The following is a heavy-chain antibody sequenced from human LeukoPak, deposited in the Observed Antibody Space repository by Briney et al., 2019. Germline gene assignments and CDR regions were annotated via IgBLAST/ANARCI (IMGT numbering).Heavy chain of an antibody. CDR1: GGSISSGGYY. J-gene: IGHJ4*02. Sequence: SETLSLTCTVSGGSISSGGYYWSWIRQHPGKGLEWIGYIYYSGSTYYNPSLKSRVTISVDTSKNQFSLKLSSVTAADTAVYYCARGEYSSGWFDYWGQGTLVTVSS. CDR3: ARGEYSSGWFDY. CDR2: IYYSGST. V-gene: IGHV4-31*03. D-gene: IGHD6-19*01.